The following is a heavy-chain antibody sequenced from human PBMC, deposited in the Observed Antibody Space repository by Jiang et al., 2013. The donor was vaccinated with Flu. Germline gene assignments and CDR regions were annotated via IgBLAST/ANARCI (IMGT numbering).Heavy chain of an antibody. D-gene: IGHD3-3*01. Sequence: SGAEVKKPGASVKVSCKASGYTFTSYGISWVRQAPGQGLEWMGWISAYNGNTNYAQKLQGRVTMTTDTSTSTAYMELRSLRSDDTAVYYCARTYYDFWSGYYPSYYYYGMDVWGQGTTVTVSS. CDR2: ISAYNGNT. J-gene: IGHJ6*02. CDR3: ARTYYDFWSGYYPSYYYYGMDV. V-gene: IGHV1-18*01. CDR1: GYTFTSYG.